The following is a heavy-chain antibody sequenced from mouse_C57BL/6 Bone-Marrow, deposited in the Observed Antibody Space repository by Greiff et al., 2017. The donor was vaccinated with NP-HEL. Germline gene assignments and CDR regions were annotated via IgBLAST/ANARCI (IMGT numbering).Heavy chain of an antibody. V-gene: IGHV1-82*01. CDR3: ARCYYDYDGPFAYYAMDY. J-gene: IGHJ4*01. Sequence: QVQLQQSGPELVKPGASVKISCKASGYAFSSSWMNWVKQRPGKGLEWIGRIYPGDGDTNYNGKFKGKATLTADKSSSTAYMQLSSLTSEDCAVYFCARCYYDYDGPFAYYAMDYWGQGTSVTVSS. D-gene: IGHD2-4*01. CDR1: GYAFSSSW. CDR2: IYPGDGDT.